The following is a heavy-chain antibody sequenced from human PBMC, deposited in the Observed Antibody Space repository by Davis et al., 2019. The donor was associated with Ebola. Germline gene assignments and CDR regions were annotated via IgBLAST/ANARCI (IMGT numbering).Heavy chain of an antibody. CDR1: GYTFTGYY. CDR2: INPNSGGT. CDR3: ARRGTVVTRVIDY. V-gene: IGHV1-2*04. Sequence: ASVQVSCSASGYTFTGYYMHCVRHAPGQGLEWMGWINPNSGGTNYAQKFQGCVTMTRDTYISTAYMELSRLRSDDTAVYYCARRGTVVTRVIDYWGQGTLVTVSS. D-gene: IGHD4-23*01. J-gene: IGHJ4*02.